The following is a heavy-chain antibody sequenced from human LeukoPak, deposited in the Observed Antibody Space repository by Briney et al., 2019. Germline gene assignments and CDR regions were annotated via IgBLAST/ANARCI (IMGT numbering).Heavy chain of an antibody. CDR2: SSAGGTST. V-gene: IGHV3-23*01. D-gene: IGHD5-18*01. J-gene: IGHJ6*02. Sequence: GGSLRLSCAASGFTFNNYAMSWVRQAPGKGLEWVSASSAGGTSTYYAGSVKGRFTISRDRSKNTLYLQMDSLRAEDTAVYYCVKGGYTYPYYGMDLWGQGTTVSVSS. CDR3: VKGGYTYPYYGMDL. CDR1: GFTFNNYA.